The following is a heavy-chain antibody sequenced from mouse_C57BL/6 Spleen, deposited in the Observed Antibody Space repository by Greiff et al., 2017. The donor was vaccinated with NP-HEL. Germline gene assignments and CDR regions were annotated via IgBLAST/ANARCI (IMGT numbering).Heavy chain of an antibody. CDR3: ARLGIHYYGSSDY. J-gene: IGHJ2*01. V-gene: IGHV1-72*01. CDR1: GYTFTSYW. CDR2: IDPNSGGT. Sequence: QVQLKQPGAELVKPGASVKLSCKASGYTFTSYWMHWVKQRPGRGLEWIGRIDPNSGGTQYNEKFKSKATLTVDKPSSTAYMQLSILTSEDAAVYYSARLGIHYYGSSDYWGQGTTLTVSS. D-gene: IGHD1-1*01.